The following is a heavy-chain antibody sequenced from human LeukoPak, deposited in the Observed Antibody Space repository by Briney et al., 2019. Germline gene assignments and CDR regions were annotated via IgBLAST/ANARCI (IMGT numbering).Heavy chain of an antibody. Sequence: GGSLRLSCAASGFTFSSYAMSWVRQAPGKGLEWVSAISGSGGSTYYADSVKGRFTISRDNSKNTLYLQMNSLRAEDTAVYYCANLLAAAGLQSYYYYGMDVWGQGTTVTASS. CDR2: ISGSGGST. V-gene: IGHV3-23*01. D-gene: IGHD6-13*01. CDR3: ANLLAAAGLQSYYYYGMDV. CDR1: GFTFSSYA. J-gene: IGHJ6*02.